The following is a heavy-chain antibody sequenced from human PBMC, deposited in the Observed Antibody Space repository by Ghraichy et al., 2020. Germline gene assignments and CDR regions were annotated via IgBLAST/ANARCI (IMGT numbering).Heavy chain of an antibody. J-gene: IGHJ5*02. Sequence: LSLTCAGSGFTFSDHYMDWVRQAPGKGLEWVGRTRNKANSYTTEYAASVEGRFTISRDDSKNSLFLQMNSLKTEDTAVYYCATNRAYYYNAWGQGTLVTVSS. CDR1: GFTFSDHY. D-gene: IGHD3-10*01. CDR3: ATNRAYYYNA. V-gene: IGHV3-72*01. CDR2: TRNKANSYTT.